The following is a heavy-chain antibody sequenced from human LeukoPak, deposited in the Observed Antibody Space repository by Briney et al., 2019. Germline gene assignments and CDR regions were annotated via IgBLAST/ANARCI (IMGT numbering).Heavy chain of an antibody. CDR1: GGTFSSYA. Sequence: ASVKVSCKASGGTFSSYAISWVRQAPGQGLEWMGGIIPIFGTANYAQKFQGRVTITADESTSTAYMELSSLRSEDTAVYYCAGGPMTTVTITNWFDPWGQGTLVTVSS. D-gene: IGHD4-17*01. J-gene: IGHJ5*02. CDR3: AGGPMTTVTITNWFDP. V-gene: IGHV1-69*13. CDR2: IIPIFGTA.